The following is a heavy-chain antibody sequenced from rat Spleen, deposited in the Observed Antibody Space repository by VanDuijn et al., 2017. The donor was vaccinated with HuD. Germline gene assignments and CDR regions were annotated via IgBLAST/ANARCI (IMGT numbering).Heavy chain of an antibody. CDR2: IDTDGSRT. CDR3: GKDMNYYSTYPFYVMGA. CDR1: GFTFNRYW. D-gene: IGHD1-2*01. Sequence: EVQLVESGGGLVQPGRSLKLSCVASGFTFNRYWMYWVRQAPGKGLEWVSSIDTDGSRTYYPDSVRGRFTISRDNAENTAYLQMNSLWSEDTATYYCGKDMNYYSTYPFYVMGAWGQGASVTVSS. V-gene: IGHV5-58*01. J-gene: IGHJ4*01.